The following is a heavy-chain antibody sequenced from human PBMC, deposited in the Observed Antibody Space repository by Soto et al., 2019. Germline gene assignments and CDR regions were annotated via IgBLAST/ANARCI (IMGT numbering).Heavy chain of an antibody. V-gene: IGHV1-18*01. D-gene: IGHD3-9*01. CDR1: GYTFTSYG. J-gene: IGHJ1*01. CDR2: ISAYNGNA. Sequence: GASVKVSCKASGYTFTSYGISWVRQAPGQGLEWMGWISAYNGNANYAQKLQGRVTMTTDTSTSIAYMELRSLRSDDTAVYYCAGLAYGLNYDILTGYQSAEYFQQWGEGTLVTVSS. CDR3: AGLAYGLNYDILTGYQSAEYFQQ.